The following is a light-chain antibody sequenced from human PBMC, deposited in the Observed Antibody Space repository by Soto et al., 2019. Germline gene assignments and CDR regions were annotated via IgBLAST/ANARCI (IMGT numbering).Light chain of an antibody. CDR3: QQRSNWPPIT. J-gene: IGKJ5*01. V-gene: IGKV3-11*01. Sequence: EIVNTQSPAPLSPSPGEKATLSLRASQSVKTFLVWYQQRPGQAPRLLIHDASHRAAGIPARFSGSGFGTDFTLTISSLEPEDAAVYYCQQRSNWPPITFGQGTRLEIK. CDR1: QSVKTF. CDR2: DAS.